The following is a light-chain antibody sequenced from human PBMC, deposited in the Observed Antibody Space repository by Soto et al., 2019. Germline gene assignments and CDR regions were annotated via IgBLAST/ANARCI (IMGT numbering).Light chain of an antibody. Sequence: IQMTQSPSSLSASVGDRVIITCRASQAIGNDLAWYQQRPGKAPKLLIYAASSLQSGVPSRFSGGGSGTDFTRTISNLQPGDFATYYCLQDYNFPLSFGGGTKVEIK. V-gene: IGKV1-6*01. CDR2: AAS. CDR3: LQDYNFPLS. J-gene: IGKJ4*01. CDR1: QAIGND.